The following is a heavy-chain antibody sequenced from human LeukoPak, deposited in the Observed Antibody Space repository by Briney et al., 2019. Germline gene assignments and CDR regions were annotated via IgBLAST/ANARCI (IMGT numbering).Heavy chain of an antibody. Sequence: GASVKVSCKATGYTFTNYGISWLRQAPGQGPEWVGWISSYNGNTNYAQKFQGRITMTTDTPTSTAYMELRNLRSDDTAVYYCARDLSSWLHDYWGQGTLVTVSS. CDR1: GYTFTNYG. V-gene: IGHV1-18*01. CDR3: ARDLSSWLHDY. D-gene: IGHD3-9*01. CDR2: ISSYNGNT. J-gene: IGHJ4*02.